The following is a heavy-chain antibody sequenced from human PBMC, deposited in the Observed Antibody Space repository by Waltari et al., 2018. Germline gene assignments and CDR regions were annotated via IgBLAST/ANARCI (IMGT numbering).Heavy chain of an antibody. Sequence: EVQLVESGGKLVQPGGSLRLSCVASGFTFRRHWMSWVRQAPGRGLKWVATIKEDGSDKHYVDSVRGRVTISRDNANDSLYLQMNSLRAEDTAVYYCATWRWGQSEFDYWGQGTLVTVSS. CDR3: ATWRWGQSEFDY. D-gene: IGHD7-27*01. CDR2: IKEDGSDK. V-gene: IGHV3-7*01. J-gene: IGHJ4*02. CDR1: GFTFRRHW.